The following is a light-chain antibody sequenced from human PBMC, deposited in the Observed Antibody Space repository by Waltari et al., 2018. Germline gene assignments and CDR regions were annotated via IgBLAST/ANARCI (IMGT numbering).Light chain of an antibody. J-gene: IGLJ3*02. Sequence: QSVLTQPPSASGTPGQSATIPCSGSSSNIGSNSVNWYQQLPGSDHKLLIYNDEHRPSGVPDRFSGSKSGTSASLAISGLQSEDEADYYCAAWDDSLNGWVFGGGTKLTVL. CDR1: SSNIGSNS. CDR2: NDE. CDR3: AAWDDSLNGWV. V-gene: IGLV1-44*01.